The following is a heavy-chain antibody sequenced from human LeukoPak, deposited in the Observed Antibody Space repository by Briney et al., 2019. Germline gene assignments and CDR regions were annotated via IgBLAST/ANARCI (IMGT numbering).Heavy chain of an antibody. CDR2: MNTNTGNP. J-gene: IGHJ4*02. CDR3: ARGIDYYGSGNSYPDFDY. V-gene: IGHV7-4-1*02. Sequence: ASVKVSCKASEYTFTSYDINWVRQATGQGLEWMGWMNTNTGNPTYAQGFTGRFVLSLDTSVSTAYLQISSLKAEDTAVYYCARGIDYYGSGNSYPDFDYWGQGTLVTVSS. CDR1: EYTFTSYD. D-gene: IGHD3-10*01.